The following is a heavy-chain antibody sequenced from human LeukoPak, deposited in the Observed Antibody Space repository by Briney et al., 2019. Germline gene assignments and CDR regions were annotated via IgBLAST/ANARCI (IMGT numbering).Heavy chain of an antibody. CDR2: ISGSGGST. V-gene: IGHV3-23*01. CDR1: GFTFSSYA. J-gene: IGHJ5*02. Sequence: GGSLRLSCAAAGFTFSSYAMSWVRQAPGKGLEWVSAISGSGGSTYYADSVKGRFTISRDNSKNTLYLQMNSLRAEDTAVYYCAKDYSKTSYYGSGTYYRPNWFDPWGQGTLVTVSS. D-gene: IGHD3-10*01. CDR3: AKDYSKTSYYGSGTYYRPNWFDP.